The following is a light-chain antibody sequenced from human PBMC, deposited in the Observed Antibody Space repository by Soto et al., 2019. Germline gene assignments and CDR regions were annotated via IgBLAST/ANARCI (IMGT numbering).Light chain of an antibody. V-gene: IGKV4-1*01. Sequence: DIVMTQSPGSLTLSLGERATINCKSSQSLLYSSNNRNYLAWYQHRPGQPPKLLLYWASTRESGVPARFSGSGFGTEFTLTINSLQAEDVATYYCQQYYSTPLTFGAGTKVDIK. CDR2: WAS. J-gene: IGKJ4*01. CDR1: QSLLYSSNNRNY. CDR3: QQYYSTPLT.